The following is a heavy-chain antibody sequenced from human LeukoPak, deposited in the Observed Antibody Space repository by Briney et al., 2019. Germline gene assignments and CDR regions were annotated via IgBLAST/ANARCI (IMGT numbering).Heavy chain of an antibody. CDR3: ARGYGSGSYYNIGYYGMDV. Sequence: GWSLRLSCAASGFTFSSYAVSWVRQAPGKGREWVSFIRGSSSYIYYADSVKDRFTISRDNAKNSLYLQINSLRAEDTAVYYCARGYGSGSYYNIGYYGMDVWGQGTTVAVSS. CDR1: GFTFSSYA. CDR2: IRGSSSYI. J-gene: IGHJ6*02. V-gene: IGHV3-21*01. D-gene: IGHD3-10*01.